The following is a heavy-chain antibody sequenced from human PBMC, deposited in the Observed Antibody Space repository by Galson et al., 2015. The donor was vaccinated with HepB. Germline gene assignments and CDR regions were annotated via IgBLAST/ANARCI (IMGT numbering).Heavy chain of an antibody. CDR2: ISSNGYMI. Sequence: SLRLSCAASGFTFGAYEMNWVRQAPGKGLGWISYISSNGYMIYYAESVKGRFTVSRDNARDSLYPQMNSLRVEDTAVYYCVRDDALWSWYFDSWGQGILVTVSS. J-gene: IGHJ4*02. CDR3: VRDDALWSWYFDS. CDR1: GFTFGAYE. V-gene: IGHV3-48*03. D-gene: IGHD3-10*01.